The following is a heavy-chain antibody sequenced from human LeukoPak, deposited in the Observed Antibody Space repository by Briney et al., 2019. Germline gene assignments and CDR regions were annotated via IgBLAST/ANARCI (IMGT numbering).Heavy chain of an antibody. V-gene: IGHV1-69*06. J-gene: IGHJ4*02. D-gene: IGHD6-13*01. CDR2: IIPIFGTA. Sequence: SVKVSCKASGGTFSSYAISWVRQAPGQGLEWMGGIIPIFGTANYAQKFQGRVTITADKSTSTAYMELSSLRSEDTAVYYCARGMGIAAAGNFDYWGQGTLVTVSS. CDR3: ARGMGIAAAGNFDY. CDR1: GGTFSSYA.